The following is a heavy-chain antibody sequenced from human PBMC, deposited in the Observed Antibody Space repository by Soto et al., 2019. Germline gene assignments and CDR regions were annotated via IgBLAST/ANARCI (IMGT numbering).Heavy chain of an antibody. D-gene: IGHD6-13*01. CDR1: GFTFSDHY. Sequence: EVQLVESGGGLVQPGGSLRLSCAASGFTFSDHYMDWVRQAPGKGLDWVGRSRDKPNSYTTEYAASVKGRFTISRDDSKNSLYLQMNSLRTEDTAVYYCVRAGIAAAGRHYFDSWGQGTLVTVSS. J-gene: IGHJ4*02. CDR3: VRAGIAAAGRHYFDS. CDR2: SRDKPNSYTT. V-gene: IGHV3-72*01.